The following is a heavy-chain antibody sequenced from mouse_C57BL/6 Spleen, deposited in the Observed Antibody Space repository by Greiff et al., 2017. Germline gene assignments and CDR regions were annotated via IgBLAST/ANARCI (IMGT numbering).Heavy chain of an antibody. Sequence: QVQLQQPGAELVMPGASVKLSCKASGYTFTSYWMHWVKQRPGQGLEWIGKIDPSDSYTNYNQKFKGKSTLTVDKSSSTAYMQLSSLTSEDSAVYFCAREAAQAPFDDWGQGTTLTVSS. D-gene: IGHD3-2*02. CDR2: IDPSDSYT. CDR1: GYTFTSYW. J-gene: IGHJ2*01. CDR3: AREAAQAPFDD. V-gene: IGHV1-69*01.